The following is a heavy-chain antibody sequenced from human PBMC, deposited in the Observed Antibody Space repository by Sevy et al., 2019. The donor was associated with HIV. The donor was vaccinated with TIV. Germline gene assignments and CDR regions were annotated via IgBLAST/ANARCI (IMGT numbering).Heavy chain of an antibody. V-gene: IGHV3-11*01. J-gene: IGHJ4*02. D-gene: IGHD3-10*01. CDR2: ISSSGTII. Sequence: GGSLRLSCAVSGLNVSDYFMAWIRQAPGRGPEWVSYISSSGTIIYYRDSVKGRFTISRDNAKNSLYLQMNSLRPEDTAMYYCARDLASGSFYYLYFDYWGQGTLVTVSS. CDR3: ARDLASGSFYYLYFDY. CDR1: GLNVSDYF.